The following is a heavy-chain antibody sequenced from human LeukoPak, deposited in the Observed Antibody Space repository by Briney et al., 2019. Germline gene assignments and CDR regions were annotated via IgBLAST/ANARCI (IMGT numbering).Heavy chain of an antibody. V-gene: IGHV3-49*04. CDR1: GFTFGDYA. CDR2: IRSKAYGWTT. J-gene: IGHJ5*02. Sequence: PGRSLRLSCTASGFTFGDYAMSWVRQAPGKGLEWVGFIRSKAYGWTTEYAASVKGRFTISRDDSKSIAYLQMNSLKTEDTAVYYCTRAITMVRGVRWFDPWGQGTLVTVSS. D-gene: IGHD3-10*01. CDR3: TRAITMVRGVRWFDP.